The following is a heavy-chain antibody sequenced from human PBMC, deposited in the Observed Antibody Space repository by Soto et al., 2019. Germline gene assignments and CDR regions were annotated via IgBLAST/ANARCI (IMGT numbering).Heavy chain of an antibody. J-gene: IGHJ3*02. CDR2: INHSGST. CDR1: GGSFSGYY. D-gene: IGHD1-1*01. V-gene: IGHV4-34*01. Sequence: LETLSLTCAVYGGSFSGYYWSWIRQPPGKGLEWIGEINHSGSTKYNPSLKSRVTISVDTTKNQFSLKLSFVTAADTAVYYCARGELEILGAFDIWGQGTMVTVSS. CDR3: ARGELEILGAFDI.